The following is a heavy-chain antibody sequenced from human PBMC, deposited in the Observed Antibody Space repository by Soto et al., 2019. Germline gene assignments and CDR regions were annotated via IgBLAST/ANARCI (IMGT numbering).Heavy chain of an antibody. D-gene: IGHD2-2*01. CDR1: GYTLTNYG. J-gene: IGHJ5*02. V-gene: IGHV1-18*01. CDR3: AKSDYCISTSCYNWFDP. CDR2: ISAYNGNT. Sequence: GASVKVSFKASGYTLTNYGMIGVRQAPGQRLEWMGWISAYNGNTNYAQKLQGRVTMTTDTSTSTAYMELRSLRSDDTAVYYCAKSDYCISTSCYNWFDPWGQGTLVTVSS.